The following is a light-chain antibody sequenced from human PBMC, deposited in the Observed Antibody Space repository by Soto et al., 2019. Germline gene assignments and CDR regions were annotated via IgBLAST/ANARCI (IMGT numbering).Light chain of an antibody. V-gene: IGKV4-1*01. CDR3: QQYYDTLWT. CDR2: WAS. J-gene: IGKJ1*01. Sequence: DIVMTQSPDSLAVSLGERATINCKSSQSILNRSNNKNYLAWYQQKPGQSPKLLIYWASVRESGVPDRFSGSGSGTDFILNISSLQAEAVAVYYCQQYYDTLWTFGQGTKVEIK. CDR1: QSILNRSNNKNY.